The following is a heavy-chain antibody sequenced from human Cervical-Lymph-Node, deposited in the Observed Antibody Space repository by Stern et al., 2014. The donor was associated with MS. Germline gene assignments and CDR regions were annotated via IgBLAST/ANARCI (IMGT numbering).Heavy chain of an antibody. CDR1: GGSVSSGSSY. J-gene: IGHJ4*02. CDR2: IHPRGDA. V-gene: IGHV4-61*02. Sequence: QVQLLESGPGLVKPSQTLSLTCTLSGGSVSSGSSYWSWIRQPAGKGLEWIGRIHPRGDAFYTPSLKGRVTISLDTSKTQISLKLNSVTAADTAVYYCASGYRFFESWGQGTLVTVSS. D-gene: IGHD5-18*01. CDR3: ASGYRFFES.